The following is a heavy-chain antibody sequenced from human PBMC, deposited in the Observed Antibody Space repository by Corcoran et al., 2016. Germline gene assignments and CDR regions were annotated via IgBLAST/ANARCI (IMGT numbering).Heavy chain of an antibody. V-gene: IGHV3-30*03. D-gene: IGHD2-15*01. CDR3: ATVACSGGSCYGRYGMDV. Sequence: QVQLVESGGGVVQPGRSLRLSCAASGFTFSSYGMHWVRQAPGKGLEWVAVISYDGSNKYYADSVKGRFTISRDNSKNMLYLQMNSRRAEDTAVSYCATVACSGGSCYGRYGMDVWGQGTTVTVSS. J-gene: IGHJ6*02. CDR2: ISYDGSNK. CDR1: GFTFSSYG.